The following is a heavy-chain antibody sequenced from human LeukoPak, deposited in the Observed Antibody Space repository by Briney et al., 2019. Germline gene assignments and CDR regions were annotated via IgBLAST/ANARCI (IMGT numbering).Heavy chain of an antibody. CDR2: ISSSSSYI. CDR1: GFTFSSYS. Sequence: GGSLRLSCAASGFTFSSYSMNWVRQAPGKGLEWVSSISSSSSYIYYADSVKGRFNISRDNSKNTLYLQMNSLRAEDTAIYYCARALYVASWFDPWGQGTLVTVSS. CDR3: ARALYVASWFDP. D-gene: IGHD2-8*01. J-gene: IGHJ5*02. V-gene: IGHV3-21*01.